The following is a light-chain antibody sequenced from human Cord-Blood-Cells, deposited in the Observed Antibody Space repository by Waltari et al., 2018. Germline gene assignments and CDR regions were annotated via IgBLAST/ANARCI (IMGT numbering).Light chain of an antibody. CDR1: QSINNY. CDR2: AAS. CDR3: QQSYSTRG. V-gene: IGKV1-39*01. J-gene: IGKJ2*03. Sequence: IQMTQSPSSLSASVGDRVTITCRARQSINNYLNWYQQKPGKAPKLLIYAASSLQSGVPSRFSGSGSGRDFTLTISSLQPEDFATYDCQQSYSTRGFGQGTKLEIK.